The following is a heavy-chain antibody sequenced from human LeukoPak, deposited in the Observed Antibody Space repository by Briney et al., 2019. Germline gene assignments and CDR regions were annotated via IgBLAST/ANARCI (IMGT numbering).Heavy chain of an antibody. J-gene: IGHJ3*02. CDR2: ISGSGGTI. Sequence: GGTLRLSCAASGFTFSSYEMNWVRQAPGKGLEWVSYISGSGGTIYYGDSVKGRFTISRDNAKNSMYLQMNSLRAEDTAIYYCARDEIRSGAFDIWGQGTMVTVSS. CDR1: GFTFSSYE. V-gene: IGHV3-48*03. D-gene: IGHD3-10*01. CDR3: ARDEIRSGAFDI.